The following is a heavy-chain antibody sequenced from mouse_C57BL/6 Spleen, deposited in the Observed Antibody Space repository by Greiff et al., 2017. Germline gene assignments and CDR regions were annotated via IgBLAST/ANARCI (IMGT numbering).Heavy chain of an antibody. D-gene: IGHD1-1*01. CDR2: IYPGSGST. Sequence: VQLQQSGAELVKPGASVKMSCKASGYTFTDYYINWVKQRPGQGLEWIGGIYPGSGSTNYNAKFKSKATLTVDTSSNTAYLQLSSLTSEDPADYYGANITTVVALDMDYWGQGTSLTVAS. CDR1: GYTFTDYY. CDR3: ANITTVVALDMDY. J-gene: IGHJ4*01. V-gene: IGHV1-55*01.